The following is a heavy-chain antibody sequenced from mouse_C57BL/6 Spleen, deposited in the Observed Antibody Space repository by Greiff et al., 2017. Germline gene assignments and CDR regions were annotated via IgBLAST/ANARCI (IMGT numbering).Heavy chain of an antibody. CDR2: IDPENGDT. CDR1: GFNIKDDY. Sequence: VQLQQSGAELVRPGASVKLSCTASGFNIKDDYMHWVKQRPEQGLEWIGWIDPENGDTEYASQFQGKATITADTSSNTAYLQLSSLTSEDTAVYYCTTDYYGSSYEAWFAYWGQGTLVTVSA. D-gene: IGHD1-1*01. CDR3: TTDYYGSSYEAWFAY. J-gene: IGHJ3*01. V-gene: IGHV14-4*01.